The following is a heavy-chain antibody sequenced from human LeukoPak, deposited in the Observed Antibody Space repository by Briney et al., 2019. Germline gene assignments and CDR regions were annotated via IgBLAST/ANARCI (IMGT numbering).Heavy chain of an antibody. D-gene: IGHD2-2*01. Sequence: GASVKVSCKASGGTFRSYVISWVRQAPGQGLEWMGGIIPIFGSATYAQNFQGRVTITTDESTSTAYMELSSLRSEDTAVYYCARGFARGTSCSFDYWGQGTLVTVSS. V-gene: IGHV1-69*05. CDR2: IIPIFGSA. CDR1: GGTFRSYV. CDR3: ARGFARGTSCSFDY. J-gene: IGHJ4*02.